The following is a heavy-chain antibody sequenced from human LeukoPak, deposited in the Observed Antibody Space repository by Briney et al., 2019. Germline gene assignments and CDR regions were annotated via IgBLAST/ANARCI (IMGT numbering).Heavy chain of an antibody. CDR1: GFTFDDYG. CDR2: INWNGGST. V-gene: IGHV3-20*04. CDR3: ARARGGYSYGYEGFDY. J-gene: IGHJ4*02. D-gene: IGHD5-18*01. Sequence: GGSLRLSCAASGFTFDDYGMSWVRQAPGKGLEWVSGINWNGGSTGYADSVKGRFTISRDNAKNSLYLQTTSLRAEDTALYYCARARGGYSYGYEGFDYWGQGTLVTVSS.